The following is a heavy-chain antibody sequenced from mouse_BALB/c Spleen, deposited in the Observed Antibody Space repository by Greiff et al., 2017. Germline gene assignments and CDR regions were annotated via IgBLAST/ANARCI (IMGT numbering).Heavy chain of an antibody. CDR3: AGWDDY. V-gene: IGHV3-2*02. CDR2: ISYSGST. CDR1: GYSITSDYA. D-gene: IGHD4-1*01. Sequence: VQLQQSGPGLVKPSQSLSLTCTVTGYSITSDYAWNWIRQFPGNKLEWMGYISYSGSTSYNPSLKSRISITRDTSKNQFFLQLNSVTTEDTATYYCAGWDDYWGQGTTLTVSS. J-gene: IGHJ2*01.